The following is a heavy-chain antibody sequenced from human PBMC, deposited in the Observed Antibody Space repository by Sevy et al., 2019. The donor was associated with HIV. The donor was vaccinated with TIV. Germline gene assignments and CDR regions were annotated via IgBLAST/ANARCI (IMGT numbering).Heavy chain of an antibody. J-gene: IGHJ4*02. CDR3: AREYGSSSGLDY. Sequence: GGSLRLSCAASGFTFSSYAMHWVRQAPGKGLEWVAVISYDGSNKYYADSVKGRFTISRDNSKNTLYLQMNSLRAEDTAVYYCAREYGSSSGLDYWGQGTLVTVSS. CDR2: ISYDGSNK. V-gene: IGHV3-30*04. D-gene: IGHD6-6*01. CDR1: GFTFSSYA.